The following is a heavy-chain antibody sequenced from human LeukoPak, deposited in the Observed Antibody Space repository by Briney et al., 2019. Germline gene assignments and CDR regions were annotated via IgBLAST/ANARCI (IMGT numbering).Heavy chain of an antibody. CDR1: GFTFSVYA. J-gene: IGHJ4*02. Sequence: GGSLRLSCAASGFTFSVYAMSWVRQAPGKGLEWVSAISGSGGSTYYADSVKGRFTISRDNSKDTLYLQMNSLRAEDTAVYYCAKDPDWGYYYDSSGYPPDYWGQGTLVTVSS. V-gene: IGHV3-23*01. CDR3: AKDPDWGYYYDSSGYPPDY. CDR2: ISGSGGST. D-gene: IGHD3-22*01.